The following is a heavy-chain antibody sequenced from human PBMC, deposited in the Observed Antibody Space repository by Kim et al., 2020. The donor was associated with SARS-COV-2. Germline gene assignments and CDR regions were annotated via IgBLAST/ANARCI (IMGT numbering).Heavy chain of an antibody. Sequence: GGSLRLSCAASGFTFSNAWMSWVRQAPGKGLEWVGRIKSNTDGGTTDYAAPVKGRFTISRDDSKNTLYLQMNSLKTEDTAVYYCTTEIVGATCPYCGQGT. CDR3: TTEIVGATCPY. CDR1: GFTFSNAW. J-gene: IGHJ4*02. D-gene: IGHD1-26*01. CDR2: IKSNTDGGTT. V-gene: IGHV3-15*01.